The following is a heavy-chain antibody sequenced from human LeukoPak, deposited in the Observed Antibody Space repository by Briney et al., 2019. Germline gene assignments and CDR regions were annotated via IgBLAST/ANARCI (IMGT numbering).Heavy chain of an antibody. CDR3: ARDRGSSPKGGY. D-gene: IGHD6-13*01. CDR2: ISSSSSYI. J-gene: IGHJ4*02. V-gene: IGHV3-21*01. CDR1: GFTLSSYS. Sequence: GGSLRLSCAASGFTLSSYSMNWVRQAPGKGLEWVSSISSSSSYIYYADSVKGRFTISRDNAKNSLYLQMNSLRAEDTAVYYCARDRGSSPKGGYWGQGTLVTVSS.